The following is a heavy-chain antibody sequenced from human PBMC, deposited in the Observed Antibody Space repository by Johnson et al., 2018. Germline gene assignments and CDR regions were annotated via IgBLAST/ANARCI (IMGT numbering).Heavy chain of an antibody. Sequence: QVQLVESGAEVKKPGASVKVSCKASGYTFTSYDINWVRQATGQGLEWMGWIIPIIAIANYAQKFQVRVTITADKSTRTAYMELSSLRFEDTAVYYWAREPHRDYFDAFDLWGQGTMVTVSS. D-gene: IGHD4-17*01. CDR3: AREPHRDYFDAFDL. CDR2: IIPIIAIA. V-gene: IGHV1-69*09. CDR1: GYTFTSYD. J-gene: IGHJ3*01.